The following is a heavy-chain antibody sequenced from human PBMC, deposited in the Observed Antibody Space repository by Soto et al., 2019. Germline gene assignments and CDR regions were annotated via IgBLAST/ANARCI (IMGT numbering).Heavy chain of an antibody. Sequence: SVKVSCKASGGTFSSYAISWVRQAPGQGLEWMGGIIPIFGTANYAQKFQGRVTITADESTSTAYMELSSLRSEDTAVYYCARDLERPRYNWNDGNFDYWGQGTLVTVSS. CDR1: GGTFSSYA. J-gene: IGHJ4*02. CDR3: ARDLERPRYNWNDGNFDY. D-gene: IGHD1-20*01. V-gene: IGHV1-69*13. CDR2: IIPIFGTA.